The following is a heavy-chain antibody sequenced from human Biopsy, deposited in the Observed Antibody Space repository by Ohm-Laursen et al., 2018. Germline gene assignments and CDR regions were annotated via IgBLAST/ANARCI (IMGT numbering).Heavy chain of an antibody. CDR3: AGIVLGPTNDAFDI. CDR2: IYPGGGT. Sequence: SDTLSLTCTVSGDSIRNYYWSWIRQAAGKGLEWIGRIYPGGGTIYNPSLKSRVTMSVDTSKNPFSLNLNSVTAADTAVYYCAGIVLGPTNDAFDIWGQGTMVTVSS. D-gene: IGHD1-26*01. J-gene: IGHJ3*02. CDR1: GDSIRNYY. V-gene: IGHV4-4*07.